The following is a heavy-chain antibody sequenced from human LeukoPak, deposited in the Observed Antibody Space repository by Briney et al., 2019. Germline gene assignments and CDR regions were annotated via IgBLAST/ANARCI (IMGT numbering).Heavy chain of an antibody. CDR3: ARHMDGLGTTLDY. CDR2: IYYSGST. V-gene: IGHV4-59*08. D-gene: IGHD5-12*01. J-gene: IGHJ4*02. CDR1: GGSISSYY. Sequence: SETLSLTCTVSGGSISSYYWSWIRQPPGKGLEWIGYIYYSGSTNYNPSLKSRVTISVDASKNQFFLKLSSVTAADTAVYYCARHMDGLGTTLDYWGQGTLVTVSS.